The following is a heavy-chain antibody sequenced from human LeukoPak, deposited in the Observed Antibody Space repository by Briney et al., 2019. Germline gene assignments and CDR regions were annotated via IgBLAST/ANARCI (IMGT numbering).Heavy chain of an antibody. V-gene: IGHV4-4*07. D-gene: IGHD2-15*01. CDR3: ARVNILNYYYYMDV. CDR2: IYTRGST. Sequence: SETLSLTCTVSGDSISSYYWSWIRQPAGKGLEWIGRIYTRGSTNYNPSLKSRLTMSVGTSKNQISLNLSSVTAADTAVYYCARVNILNYYYYMDVWGKGTTVTVSS. J-gene: IGHJ6*03. CDR1: GDSISSYY.